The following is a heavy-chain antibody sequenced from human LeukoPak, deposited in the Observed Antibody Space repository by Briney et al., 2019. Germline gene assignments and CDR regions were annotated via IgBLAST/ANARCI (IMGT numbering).Heavy chain of an antibody. J-gene: IGHJ4*02. Sequence: SETLSLTCTVSGGSISSSSYYWGWIRQPPGKGLEWIGSIYYSGSTYYNPSLKSRVTISVDTSKNQFSLKLSSVTAADTAVYYCARQVLVTADFDYWGQGTLVTVSS. CDR1: GGSISSSSYY. CDR3: ARQVLVTADFDY. D-gene: IGHD2-21*02. CDR2: IYYSGST. V-gene: IGHV4-39*01.